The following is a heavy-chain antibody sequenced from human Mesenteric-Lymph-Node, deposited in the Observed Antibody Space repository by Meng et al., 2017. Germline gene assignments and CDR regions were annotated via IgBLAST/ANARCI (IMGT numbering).Heavy chain of an antibody. V-gene: IGHV3-53*05. D-gene: IGHD1-26*01. CDR3: AKDMGWLSGSYLGFDY. Sequence: GESLKISCAASGLTVSTNYLIWVRQAPGRGPEWVSSTYKNGNTYYADSVKGRFTISRDNSKNSLYLQMNSLRAEDTALYYCAKDMGWLSGSYLGFDYWGQGTLVTVSS. CDR1: GLTVSTNY. CDR2: TYKNGNT. J-gene: IGHJ4*02.